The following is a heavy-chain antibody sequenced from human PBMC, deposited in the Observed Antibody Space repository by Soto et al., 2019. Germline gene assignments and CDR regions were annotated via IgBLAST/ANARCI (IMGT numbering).Heavy chain of an antibody. CDR2: IRSKANSYAT. D-gene: IGHD3-22*01. CDR1: GFTFSGSA. CDR3: TSPYSSGYYPDYYYGMDV. J-gene: IGHJ6*02. V-gene: IGHV3-73*01. Sequence: GGSLRLSCAASGFTFSGSAMHWVRQASGKGLEWVGRIRSKANSYATAYAASVKGRFTISRDDSKNTAYLQMNSLKTEDTAVYYCTSPYSSGYYPDYYYGMDVWGQGTTVTVSS.